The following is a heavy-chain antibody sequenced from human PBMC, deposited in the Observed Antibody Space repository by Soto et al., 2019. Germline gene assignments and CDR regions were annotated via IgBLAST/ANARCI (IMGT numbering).Heavy chain of an antibody. CDR3: AKDGTGRGMDV. J-gene: IGHJ6*02. CDR1: GFTFSSYA. D-gene: IGHD6-13*01. CDR2: ISGNGSSK. Sequence: GSLRLSCAASGFTFSSYAMSWVRQAPGKGLEWVSVISGNGSSKYYADSVKGRFTISRDNSKNTLYLQMNSLRAEDTAVYYCAKDGTGRGMDVWGQGTTVTVSS. V-gene: IGHV3-23*01.